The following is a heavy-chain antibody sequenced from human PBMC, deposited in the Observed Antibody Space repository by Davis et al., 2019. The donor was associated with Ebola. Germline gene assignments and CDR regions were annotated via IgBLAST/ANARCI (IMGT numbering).Heavy chain of an antibody. CDR2: IKSKTDGGTT. D-gene: IGHD3-10*02. V-gene: IGHV3-15*07. CDR1: GFTFSNAW. CDR3: AREITMVGAIDP. J-gene: IGHJ5*02. Sequence: GESLKISCAASGFTFSNAWMNWVRQAPGKGLEWVGRIKSKTDGGTTDYAAPVKGRFTISRDDSKNTLYLQMNSLKTEDTAVYYCAREITMVGAIDPWGQGTLVTVSS.